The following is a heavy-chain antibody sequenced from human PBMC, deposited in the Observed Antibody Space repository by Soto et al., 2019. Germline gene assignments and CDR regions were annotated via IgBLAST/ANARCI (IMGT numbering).Heavy chain of an antibody. Sequence: GGALRLSCAASGFNFSDYYMSWIRQAPGKGLEWVSYISSSGSTIYYADSVKGRFTIPRDDSRNTLYLQMNGLRAEDTALYYCAKKEMAKIGVPYYYDSWGQGILVTVSS. V-gene: IGHV3-11*01. D-gene: IGHD2-8*01. J-gene: IGHJ4*02. CDR1: GFNFSDYY. CDR2: ISSSGSTI. CDR3: AKKEMAKIGVPYYYDS.